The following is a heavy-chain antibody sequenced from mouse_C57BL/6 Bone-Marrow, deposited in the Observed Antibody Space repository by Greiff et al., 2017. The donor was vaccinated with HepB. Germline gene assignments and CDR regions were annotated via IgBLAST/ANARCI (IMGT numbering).Heavy chain of an antibody. Sequence: EVKLVESGGGLVQSGRSLRLSCATSGFTFSDFYMEWVRQAPGKGLEWIAASRNKASDYTTEYSASVKGRFIVSRDTSQSILYLQMNALRAEDTAIYYCARDADYYAMDYWGQGTSVTVSS. CDR2: SRNKASDYTT. CDR3: ARDADYYAMDY. CDR1: GFTFSDFY. J-gene: IGHJ4*01. V-gene: IGHV7-1*01.